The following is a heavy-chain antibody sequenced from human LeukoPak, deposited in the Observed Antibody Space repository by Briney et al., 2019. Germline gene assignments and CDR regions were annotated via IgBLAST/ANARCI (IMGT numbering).Heavy chain of an antibody. Sequence: GGSLRLSCAASGFTFSSYAMSWVRQAPGKGLEWVSAISGSGGSTYCADSVKGRFTISRDSSKNTLYLQMNSLRAEDTAVYYCAKVIVVVPAAIPYFDYWGQGTLVTVSS. CDR1: GFTFSSYA. J-gene: IGHJ4*02. CDR3: AKVIVVVPAAIPYFDY. V-gene: IGHV3-23*01. D-gene: IGHD2-2*02. CDR2: ISGSGGST.